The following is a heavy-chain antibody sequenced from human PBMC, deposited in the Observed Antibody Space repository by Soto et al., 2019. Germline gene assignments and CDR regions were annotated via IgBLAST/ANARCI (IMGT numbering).Heavy chain of an antibody. CDR2: FSYSGSA. Sequence: QVQLQESGPGLVKPSETLSLTCTVSGGSVSSGNYYWSWFRQPPGKGLEWIGYFSYSGSANYNPSLKSRVTMSVDTSKNQFSLKLASVTAADTAGYYCARVRSVYYALGVWGQGTTVTVSS. CDR3: ARVRSVYYALGV. CDR1: GGSVSSGNYY. J-gene: IGHJ6*02. V-gene: IGHV4-61*01.